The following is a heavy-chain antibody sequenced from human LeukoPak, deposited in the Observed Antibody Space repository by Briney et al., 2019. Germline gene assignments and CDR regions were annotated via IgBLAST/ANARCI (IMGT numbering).Heavy chain of an antibody. CDR2: INPNSGGT. Sequence: ASVKVSCKASGYTFTGYYMHWVRQAPGQGLEWMGWINPNSGGTNYAQKFQGRVTMTRDTSISTAYMELSRLRSDDTAVYYCARAEGYCSGGSCYVDWFDPWGQGTLVTVSS. J-gene: IGHJ5*02. CDR3: ARAEGYCSGGSCYVDWFDP. V-gene: IGHV1-2*02. D-gene: IGHD2-15*01. CDR1: GYTFTGYY.